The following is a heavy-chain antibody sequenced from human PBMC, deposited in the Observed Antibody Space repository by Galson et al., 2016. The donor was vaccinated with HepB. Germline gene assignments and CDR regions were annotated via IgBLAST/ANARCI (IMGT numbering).Heavy chain of an antibody. CDR1: GDSVRSGDYY. J-gene: IGHJ4*02. D-gene: IGHD3-22*01. V-gene: IGHV4-61*08. CDR3: ARDFSSYYGSSVYRL. CDR2: IFYSGTS. Sequence: ETLSLTCNVSGDSVRSGDYYWTWLRQPPGKGLEWIGYIFYSGTSNYPPSLKSRVTISLDTSKKQFSLSLRPVTAADTAVYYCARDFSSYYGSSVYRLWGQGTLVTVSS.